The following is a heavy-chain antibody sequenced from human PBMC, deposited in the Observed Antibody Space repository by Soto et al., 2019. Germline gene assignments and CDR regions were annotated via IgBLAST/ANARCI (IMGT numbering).Heavy chain of an antibody. CDR3: ARRKQLALVDV. D-gene: IGHD6-6*01. CDR2: MKPNSGNT. V-gene: IGHV1-8*01. J-gene: IGHJ6*02. CDR1: GYTFTSYD. Sequence: ASVKVSCKASGYTFTSYDINWVRQATGQGVEWMGWMKPNSGNTGCAQKCQGRVTMTRNTSISTAYMELSSLRSEDTAVYYCARRKQLALVDVWGQGTTVTVSS.